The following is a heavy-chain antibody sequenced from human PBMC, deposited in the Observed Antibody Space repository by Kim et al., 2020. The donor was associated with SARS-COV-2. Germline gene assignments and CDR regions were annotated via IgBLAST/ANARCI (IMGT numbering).Heavy chain of an antibody. D-gene: IGHD3-22*01. CDR1: GFIFEDYA. Sequence: GGSLRLSCAASGFIFEDYAMHWVRQVPGKGLDWVSLISGDGGSTYYANSVRGRFTISRDNSKNSLYLQMNNLRSEDTALFYCTRGGYYDSSEHPIPSDDAFDIWGQGTMVTVSS. CDR2: ISGDGGST. J-gene: IGHJ3*02. V-gene: IGHV3-43*02. CDR3: TRGGYYDSSEHPIPSDDAFDI.